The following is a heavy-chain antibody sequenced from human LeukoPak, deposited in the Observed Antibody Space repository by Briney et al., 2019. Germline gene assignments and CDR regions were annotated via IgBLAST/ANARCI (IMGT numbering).Heavy chain of an antibody. Sequence: GGSLRLSCAASGFTFNKYWLTWVRQAPGKGLEWVANINQDDSQIYYLESVEGRFTITRDNAKNSLHLQMNSLRAEDTAVYYCARGYYYSGTYYSSFFDHWGQGTLVTVSS. D-gene: IGHD3-10*01. CDR3: ARGYYYSGTYYSSFFDH. J-gene: IGHJ4*02. CDR1: GFTFNKYW. CDR2: INQDDSQI. V-gene: IGHV3-7*01.